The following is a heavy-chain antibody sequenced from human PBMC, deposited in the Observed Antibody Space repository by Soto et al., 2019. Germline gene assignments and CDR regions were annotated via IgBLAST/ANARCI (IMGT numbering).Heavy chain of an antibody. CDR2: INAGNGNT. Sequence: QVQLVQSGAEVKKPGASVKVSCKASGYTFTSYAMHWVRQAPGQRLEWMGWINAGNGNTKYSQMFQGRVTITRDTSASRANMELRSVRSEYTAVYYCARAPTGYSSSWLYYYYYFRDVWGKGRTVTGSS. J-gene: IGHJ6*03. V-gene: IGHV1-3*01. CDR1: GYTFTSYA. D-gene: IGHD6-13*01. CDR3: ARAPTGYSSSWLYYYYYFRDV.